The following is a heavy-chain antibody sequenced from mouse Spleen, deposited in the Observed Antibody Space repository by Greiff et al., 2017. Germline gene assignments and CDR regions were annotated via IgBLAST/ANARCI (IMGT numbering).Heavy chain of an antibody. J-gene: IGHJ3*01. CDR3: APGSFAY. CDR2: INPSTGGT. Sequence: VQLQQSGPELVKPGASVKISCKASGYSFTGYYMNWVKQSPEKSLEWIGEINPSTGGTTYNQKFKAKATLTVDKSSSTAYMQLKSLTSEDSAVYYCAPGSFAYWGQGTLVTVSA. CDR1: GYSFTGYY. V-gene: IGHV1-42*01.